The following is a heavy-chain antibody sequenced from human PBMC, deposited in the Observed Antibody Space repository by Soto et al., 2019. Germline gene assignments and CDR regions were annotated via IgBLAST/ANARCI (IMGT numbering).Heavy chain of an antibody. CDR2: IYYSGST. D-gene: IGHD6-13*01. J-gene: IGHJ6*02. CDR3: ARSSYSSSWYYYYGMDV. CDR1: GGSISSGGYY. V-gene: IGHV4-31*03. Sequence: SETLSLTCTVSGGSISSGGYYWSWIRQHPGKGLEWIGYIYYSGSTYYNPSLKSRVTISVDTSKNQFSLKLSSVTAADTAVYYCARSSYSSSWYYYYGMDVWGQGTTVTVSS.